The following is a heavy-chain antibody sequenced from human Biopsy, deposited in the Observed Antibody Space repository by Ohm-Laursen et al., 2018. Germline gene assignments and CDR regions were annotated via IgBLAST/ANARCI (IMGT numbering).Heavy chain of an antibody. CDR3: ALQSVAQMKNFDD. V-gene: IGHV1-2*02. J-gene: IGHJ4*02. CDR2: ISPKSGGT. D-gene: IGHD6-19*01. CDR1: GFSFTGYY. Sequence: ASVKVSCKASGFSFTGYYIHWVRQAPGPGLEWMGWISPKSGGTNYAQKFQGNITMTKNTSMSTAYMEMSRLRSDDTAVYYCALQSVAQMKNFDDWGQGTLVIISS.